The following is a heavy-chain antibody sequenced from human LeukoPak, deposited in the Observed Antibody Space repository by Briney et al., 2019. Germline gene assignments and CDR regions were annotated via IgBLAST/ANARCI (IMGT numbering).Heavy chain of an antibody. CDR1: GSRFTSYW. Sequence: GESLQISCQGSGSRFTSYWIGWVRQMPGKGLEWMGIIYPDDSDTRYSPSFQGQVTISADKSVNTAYLQWSSLKASDTAMYYCARQVRATRVFDYWGQGTLVTVSS. J-gene: IGHJ4*02. CDR3: ARQVRATRVFDY. V-gene: IGHV5-51*01. CDR2: IYPDDSDT. D-gene: IGHD1-26*01.